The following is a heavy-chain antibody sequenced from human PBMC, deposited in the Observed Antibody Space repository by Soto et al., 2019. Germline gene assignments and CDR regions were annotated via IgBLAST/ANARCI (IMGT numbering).Heavy chain of an antibody. CDR2: IYYSGST. V-gene: IGHV4-59*01. CDR1: GGSISSYY. J-gene: IGHJ6*03. D-gene: IGHD6-6*01. Sequence: PSETLSLTCTVSGGSISSYYWSWIRQPPGKGLEWIGYIYYSGSTNYNPSLKSRVTISVDTSKNQFSLKLSSVTAADTAVYYCARENFEYSSSYYYYYYYMDVWGKGTTVTVS. CDR3: ARENFEYSSSYYYYYYYMDV.